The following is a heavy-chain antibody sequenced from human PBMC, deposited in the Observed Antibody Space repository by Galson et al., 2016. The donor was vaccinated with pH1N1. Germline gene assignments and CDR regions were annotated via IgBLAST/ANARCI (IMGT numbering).Heavy chain of an antibody. CDR1: GHTFTREY. CDR2: IDPSNGGT. CDR3: IRDLGRLRDY. D-gene: IGHD7-27*01. V-gene: IGHV1-46*01. J-gene: IGHJ4*02. Sequence: SVKVSCKASGHTFTREYIHWVRQAPGQGLEWMGVIDPSNGGTTYSQNFQGLVTMTRDTSTNTVYMELSGLKSEDTAVYFCIRDLGRLRDYWGQGTLVTVSS.